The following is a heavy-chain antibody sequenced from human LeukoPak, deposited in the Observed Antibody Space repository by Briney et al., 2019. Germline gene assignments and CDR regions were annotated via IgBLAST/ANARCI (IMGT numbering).Heavy chain of an antibody. V-gene: IGHV3-33*01. CDR1: GFTFSSYG. D-gene: IGHD3-22*01. J-gene: IGHJ4*02. Sequence: PGGSLRLSCAASGFTFSSYGMHWVRQAPGKGLEWVAVIWYDGSNKYYADSVKGRFTISRDNSKNTLYLQMNSLRAEDTAVYYCAREHYYDSSGNYDLGYWGQGTLVTVSS. CDR2: IWYDGSNK. CDR3: AREHYYDSSGNYDLGY.